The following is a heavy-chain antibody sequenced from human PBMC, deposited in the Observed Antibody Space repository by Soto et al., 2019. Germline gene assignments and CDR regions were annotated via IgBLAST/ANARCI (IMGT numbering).Heavy chain of an antibody. J-gene: IGHJ6*02. CDR2: IDPSDSYT. CDR3: ARHGCSSTSCYDYYYYGMDV. CDR1: GYSFTSYW. V-gene: IGHV5-10-1*01. Sequence: GASLKISCKGSGYSFTSYWISWVRQMPGKGLEWMGRIDPSDSYTNYSPSFQGHVTISADKSISTAYLQWSSLKASDTTMYYCARHGCSSTSCYDYYYYGMDVWGQGTTVTSP. D-gene: IGHD2-2*01.